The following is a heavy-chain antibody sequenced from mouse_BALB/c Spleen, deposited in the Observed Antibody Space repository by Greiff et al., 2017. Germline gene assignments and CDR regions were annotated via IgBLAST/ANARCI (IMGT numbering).Heavy chain of an antibody. CDR3: ARGGSSHFDY. Sequence: VQLQQSGAELVRPGALVKLSCKASGFNIKDYYMHWVKRRPEQGLEWIGWIDPENGNTIYDPKFQGKASITADTSSNTAYLQLSSLTSEDTAVYYCARGGSSHFDYWGQGTTLTVSS. D-gene: IGHD1-1*01. V-gene: IGHV14-1*02. CDR2: IDPENGNT. CDR1: GFNIKDYY. J-gene: IGHJ2*01.